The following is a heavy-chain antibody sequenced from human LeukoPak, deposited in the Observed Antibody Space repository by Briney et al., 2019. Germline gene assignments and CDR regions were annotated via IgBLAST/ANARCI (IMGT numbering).Heavy chain of an antibody. CDR2: IIPIFGTA. J-gene: IGHJ6*03. Sequence: SVKVSCKASGGTFSSYAISWVRQAPGQGLEWMGRIIPIFGTANYAQKFQGRVTITTDEYTGTAYMELSSLRSEDTAVYYCARGSVLRFLEWLDYYYYMDVWGKGTTVTVSS. CDR1: GGTFSSYA. V-gene: IGHV1-69*05. CDR3: ARGSVLRFLEWLDYYYYMDV. D-gene: IGHD3-3*01.